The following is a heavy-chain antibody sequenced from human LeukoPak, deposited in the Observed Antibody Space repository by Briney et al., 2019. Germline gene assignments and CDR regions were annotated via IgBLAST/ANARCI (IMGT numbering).Heavy chain of an antibody. V-gene: IGHV1-2*02. Sequence: GASVKVSCKASGYTFTSYDINWVRQATGQGLEWMGWINPNSGGTNYAQKFQGRVTMTRDTSISAAYMELSRLRSDDTAVYYCARGLPPRRNYDSNGYYSYYFDYWGQGTLVTVSS. CDR2: INPNSGGT. D-gene: IGHD3-22*01. CDR1: GYTFTSYD. CDR3: ARGLPPRRNYDSNGYYSYYFDY. J-gene: IGHJ4*02.